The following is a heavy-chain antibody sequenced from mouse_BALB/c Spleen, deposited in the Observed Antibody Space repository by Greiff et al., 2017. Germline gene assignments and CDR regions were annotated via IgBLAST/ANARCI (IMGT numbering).Heavy chain of an antibody. Sequence: EVKLEESGPGLVKPSQSLSLTCTVTGYSITSDYAWNWIRQFPGNKLEWMGYISYSGSTSYNPSLKSRISITRDTSKNQFFLQLNSVTTEDTATYYCARRGVVATDYWGQGTTLTVSS. V-gene: IGHV3-2*02. CDR2: ISYSGST. D-gene: IGHD1-1*01. CDR1: GYSITSDYA. CDR3: ARRGVVATDY. J-gene: IGHJ2*01.